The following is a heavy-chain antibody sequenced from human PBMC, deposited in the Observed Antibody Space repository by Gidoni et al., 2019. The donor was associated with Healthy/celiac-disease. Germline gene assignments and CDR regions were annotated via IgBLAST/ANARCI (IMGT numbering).Heavy chain of an antibody. CDR3: ARVNGSYYTFGWFDP. CDR1: GYSISSGYY. CDR2: IYHSGST. D-gene: IGHD1-26*01. J-gene: IGHJ5*02. Sequence: QVQLEESGPGLLKPSETLSLTCTVSGYSISSGYYWGWIRQPPGKGLEWIGSIYHSGSTYYNPSLKSRVTISVDTSKNQFSLKLSSVTAADTAVYYCARVNGSYYTFGWFDPWGQGTLVTVSS. V-gene: IGHV4-38-2*02.